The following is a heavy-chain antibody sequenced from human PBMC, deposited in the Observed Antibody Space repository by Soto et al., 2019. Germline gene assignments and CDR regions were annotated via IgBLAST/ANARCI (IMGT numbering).Heavy chain of an antibody. CDR2: IYHSGST. Sequence: SETLSLTSAVSGGSISSTNWWTWVRQPQPPGKGLEWIGEIYHSGSTNYNPSLKSRVTISVDKSKNQFSLKLTSVIAADTAVYYCASLTMVRGVIIPGYWGQGTLVTVSS. J-gene: IGHJ4*02. D-gene: IGHD3-10*01. CDR3: ASLTMVRGVIIPGY. V-gene: IGHV4-4*02. CDR1: GGSISSTNW.